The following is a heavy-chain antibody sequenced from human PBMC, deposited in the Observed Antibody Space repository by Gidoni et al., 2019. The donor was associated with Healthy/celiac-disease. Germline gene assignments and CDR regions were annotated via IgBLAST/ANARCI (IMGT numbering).Heavy chain of an antibody. CDR1: GFTFDDYA. D-gene: IGHD4-17*01. Sequence: EVQLVESGGGLVQPGRSLRLSCAAAGFTFDDYAMHWVRQAPGKGLEWVSGISWNSGSIGYADSVKGRFTISRDNAKNSLYLQMNSLRAEDTALYYCAKDMRAVTTTGLFDYWGQGTLVTVSS. J-gene: IGHJ4*02. V-gene: IGHV3-9*01. CDR2: ISWNSGSI. CDR3: AKDMRAVTTTGLFDY.